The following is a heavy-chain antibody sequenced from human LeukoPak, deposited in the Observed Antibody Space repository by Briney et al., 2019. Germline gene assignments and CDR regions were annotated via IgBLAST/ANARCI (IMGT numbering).Heavy chain of an antibody. CDR3: ARDYGSGSYHFDY. D-gene: IGHD3-10*01. V-gene: IGHV4-61*01. CDR1: AGSVSSGSNY. CDR2: LYYTGST. Sequence: SETLSLTCIVSAGSVSSGSNYWSWIRQPPGKGLEWIGHLYYTGSTNYNPSLKSRVTMSVDTSKNQFSLKLSSVTAADTAVYYCARDYGSGSYHFDYWGQGILVTVSS. J-gene: IGHJ4*02.